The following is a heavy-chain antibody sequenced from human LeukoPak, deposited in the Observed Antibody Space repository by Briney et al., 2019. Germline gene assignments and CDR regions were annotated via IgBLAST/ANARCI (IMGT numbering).Heavy chain of an antibody. CDR1: GFTFSNYG. J-gene: IGHJ3*02. CDR3: ANDYIVVVVAATRDAFDI. D-gene: IGHD2-15*01. V-gene: IGHV3-33*06. Sequence: PGRSLRLSCAASGFTFSNYGIHWVRQAPGKGLGWVAIIWSDGSNKYYADSVKGRFTISRDNSKNTLYLQMNGLRAEDTAVYYCANDYIVVVVAATRDAFDIWGQGTMVTVSS. CDR2: IWSDGSNK.